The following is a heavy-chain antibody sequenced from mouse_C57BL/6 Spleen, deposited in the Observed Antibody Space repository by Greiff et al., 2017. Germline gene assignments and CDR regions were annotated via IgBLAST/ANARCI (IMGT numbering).Heavy chain of an antibody. D-gene: IGHD1-1*01. CDR2: IHPNSGST. V-gene: IGHV1-64*01. CDR3: ARSGIYYYGSSYVLYAMDY. CDR1: GYTFTSYW. Sequence: VQLQQPGAELVKPGASVKLSCKASGYTFTSYWMHWVKQRPGQGLEWIGMIHPNSGSTNYNEKFKSKATLTVDKSSSTAYMQLSSLTSEDSAVYYCARSGIYYYGSSYVLYAMDYWGQGTSVTVSS. J-gene: IGHJ4*01.